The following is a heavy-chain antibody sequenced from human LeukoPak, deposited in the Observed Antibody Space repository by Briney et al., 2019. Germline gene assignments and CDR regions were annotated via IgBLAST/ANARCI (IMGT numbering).Heavy chain of an antibody. CDR1: GFTFSSYG. CDR2: IWYDGSNK. D-gene: IGHD5-12*01. V-gene: IGHV3-33*01. J-gene: IGHJ4*02. Sequence: GGSLRLSCAASGFTFSSYGMHWVRQAPGKGLEWVAVIWYDGSNKYYADSVKGRFTISRDNSKNTLYLQMNSLRAEDTAVYYCAGDYGIYDFDYWGQGTLVTVSS. CDR3: AGDYGIYDFDY.